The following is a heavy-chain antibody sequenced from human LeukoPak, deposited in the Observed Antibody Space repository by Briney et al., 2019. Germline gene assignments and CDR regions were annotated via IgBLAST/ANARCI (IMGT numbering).Heavy chain of an antibody. J-gene: IGHJ5*02. CDR3: ASRRLRAMSAHNWFDP. V-gene: IGHV3-23*01. Sequence: GGSLRLSCAASGFTFSSYAMNWVRQTPGKGLEWVSTISDDGGSTYYADSVKGRFTISRDHSKNTLYLEMKSLRAEDTARYYCASRRLRAMSAHNWFDPWGQGTLVTVSS. CDR1: GFTFSSYA. D-gene: IGHD4-17*01. CDR2: ISDDGGST.